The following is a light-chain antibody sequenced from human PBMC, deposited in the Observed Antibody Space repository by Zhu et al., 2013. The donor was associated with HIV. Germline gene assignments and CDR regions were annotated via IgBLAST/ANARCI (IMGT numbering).Light chain of an antibody. Sequence: EIVLTQSPATLSLSPGERATLSCRASQSVPSGYLAWYQQKPGQAPRLLIYGASSRATGIPDRFSGSGSGTDFTLTVSSLQSEDFAVYFCQQYNNWPPITFGQGTRLEIK. CDR2: GAS. J-gene: IGKJ5*01. V-gene: IGKV3-20*01. CDR3: QQYNNWPPIT. CDR1: QSVPSGY.